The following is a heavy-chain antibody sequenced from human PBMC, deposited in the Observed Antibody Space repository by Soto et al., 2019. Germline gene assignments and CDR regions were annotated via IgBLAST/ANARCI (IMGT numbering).Heavy chain of an antibody. Sequence: SETLSLTCAVSGASISSSDWWNWVRQPPGKGLEWIGEIYHGGTTIYNPSLNSRVTISIDESKNHFSLKLTSVTAADTAVYYCAREFNDYGFGELDYWGQGTLVTVSS. J-gene: IGHJ4*02. CDR1: GASISSSDW. CDR2: IYHGGTT. V-gene: IGHV4-4*02. D-gene: IGHD4-17*01. CDR3: AREFNDYGFGELDY.